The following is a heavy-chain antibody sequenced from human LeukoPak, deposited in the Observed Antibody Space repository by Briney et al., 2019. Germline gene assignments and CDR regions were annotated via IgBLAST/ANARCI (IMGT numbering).Heavy chain of an antibody. D-gene: IGHD2-15*01. CDR3: ARGFQWSCYYFDY. Sequence: SVKVSCKASGGTFISYAISWVRQAPGQGLEWMGGIIPTFGTANYAQKFQGRVTITADESTSTAYMELSSLRSEDTAVYYCARGFQWSCYYFDYWGQGTLVTVSS. V-gene: IGHV1-69*13. J-gene: IGHJ4*02. CDR2: IIPTFGTA. CDR1: GGTFISYA.